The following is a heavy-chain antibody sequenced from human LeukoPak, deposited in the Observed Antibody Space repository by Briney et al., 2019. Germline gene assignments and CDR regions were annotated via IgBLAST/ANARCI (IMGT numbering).Heavy chain of an antibody. V-gene: IGHV4-39*07. CDR1: GGSISSSSYY. Sequence: SETLSLTCTVSGGSISSSSYYWGWIRQPPGKGLEWIGSIYYSGSTYYNPSLKSRVTISVDTSKSQFSLKLSSVNAADTAVYYCAKSSLYCTSTSCSYYFDYWGQGTLVTVSS. CDR2: IYYSGST. J-gene: IGHJ4*02. CDR3: AKSSLYCTSTSCSYYFDY. D-gene: IGHD2-2*01.